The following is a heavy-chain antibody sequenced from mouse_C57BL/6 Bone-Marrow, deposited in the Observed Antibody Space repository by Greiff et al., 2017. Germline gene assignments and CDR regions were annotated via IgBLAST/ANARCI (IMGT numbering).Heavy chain of an antibody. Sequence: VQLQQSGGGLVKPGGSLKLSCAASGFTFSSYAMSWVRQTPEKRLEWVATISDGGSYTYYPDNVKGRFTISRDNAKNNLYLQMSHLKSEDTAMYYCARDPLTTVVYWYFDVWGTGTTVTVSS. CDR2: ISDGGSYT. J-gene: IGHJ1*03. CDR3: ARDPLTTVVYWYFDV. CDR1: GFTFSSYA. D-gene: IGHD1-1*01. V-gene: IGHV5-4*01.